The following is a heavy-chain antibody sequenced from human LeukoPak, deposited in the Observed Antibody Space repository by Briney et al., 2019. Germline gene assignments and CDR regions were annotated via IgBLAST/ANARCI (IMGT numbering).Heavy chain of an antibody. CDR1: TGSISSYY. Sequence: PSETLSLTCTVSTGSISSYYCSWIRQPAGKGLEYIGRIYSSGSTNYSPSLKSRVIMSVDTSKNQFSLKLTSVTAADTAVYYCARGDIIRGDYNWFDPWGQGILVTVSS. V-gene: IGHV4-4*07. CDR3: ARGDIIRGDYNWFDP. D-gene: IGHD3-10*01. CDR2: IYSSGST. J-gene: IGHJ5*02.